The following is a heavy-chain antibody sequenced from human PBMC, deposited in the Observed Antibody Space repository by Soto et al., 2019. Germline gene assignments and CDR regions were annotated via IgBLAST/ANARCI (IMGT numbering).Heavy chain of an antibody. CDR3: ARHGGSGWYAVNWFDP. Sequence: SQTLSLTCIVSGGSINSGSYYRGWIRQSPGKGLEWIESIYYSGGTLNNPSFRGRVTMSVDTSKNQFSLKLNSVTAADTGVYYCARHGGSGWYAVNWFDPWGQGTLVTVSS. V-gene: IGHV4-39*01. D-gene: IGHD6-19*01. CDR2: IYYSGGT. J-gene: IGHJ5*02. CDR1: GGSINSGSYY.